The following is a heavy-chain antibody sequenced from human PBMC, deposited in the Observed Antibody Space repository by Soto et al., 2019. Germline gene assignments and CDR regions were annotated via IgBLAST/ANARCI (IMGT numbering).Heavy chain of an antibody. Sequence: PGGSLRLSCTASGFSFSSNWMSWVRQAPGKGPEWVANINQDGSEKYCADSVKGRFTISRDNAKNSLYLQMDSLRVEDTALYYCLHVAFGYWGRGTLVTVSS. CDR3: LHVAFGY. CDR1: GFSFSSNW. J-gene: IGHJ4*02. CDR2: INQDGSEK. V-gene: IGHV3-7*01.